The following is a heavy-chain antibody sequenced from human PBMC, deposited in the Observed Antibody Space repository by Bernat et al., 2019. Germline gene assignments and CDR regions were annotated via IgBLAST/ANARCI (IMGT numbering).Heavy chain of an antibody. CDR3: ARAFTYYYGSGIPSYYYYYYMDV. J-gene: IGHJ6*03. CDR2: TRNKANSYTT. CDR1: GFTFSDHY. D-gene: IGHD3-10*01. V-gene: IGHV3-72*01. Sequence: EVQLVESGGGLVQPGGSLRLSCAASGFTFSDHYMDWVRQAPGKGLEWVGRTRNKANSYTTEYAASVKGRFTISRDDSKNSLYLQMNSLKTEDTAVYYCARAFTYYYGSGIPSYYYYYYMDVWGKGTTVTVSS.